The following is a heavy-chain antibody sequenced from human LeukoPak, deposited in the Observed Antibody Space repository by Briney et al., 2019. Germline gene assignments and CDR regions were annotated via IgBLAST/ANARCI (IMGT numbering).Heavy chain of an antibody. D-gene: IGHD1-26*01. V-gene: IGHV3-23*01. CDR2: VSNGGRT. J-gene: IGHJ4*02. CDR1: GFTFSSYA. Sequence: PGGSLRLSCAASGFTFSSYAISWVRQAPGKGLEWVSAVSNGGRTYYADSVKGRFTISRDNSKSTIHLQMNSLRAEDTAVYYCAKESPYAVGLTGRVYYFDYWGRGALVTVSS. CDR3: AKESPYAVGLTGRVYYFDY.